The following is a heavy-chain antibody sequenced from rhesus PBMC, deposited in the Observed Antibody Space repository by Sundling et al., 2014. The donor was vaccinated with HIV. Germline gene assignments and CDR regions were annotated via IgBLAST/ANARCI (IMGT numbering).Heavy chain of an antibody. Sequence: EVQLVETGGGLVQPGGSLKLSCAASGFTFSSYGMNWVRQAPGKGLEWVSAINNGGSSTYYADSVKGRFTISRDNSKNTLSLQMNSLRAEDTAVYYCVKGWGVIRDDYWGQGVLVTVSS. D-gene: IGHD7-45*01. CDR2: INNGGSST. J-gene: IGHJ4*01. CDR1: GFTFSSYG. V-gene: IGHV3-103*01. CDR3: VKGWGVIRDDY.